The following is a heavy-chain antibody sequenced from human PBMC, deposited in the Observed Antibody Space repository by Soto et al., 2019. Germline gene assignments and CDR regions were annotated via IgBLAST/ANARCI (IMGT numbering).Heavy chain of an antibody. CDR2: VTGGGHTT. CDR3: ASYSGDLDVYGMDI. Sequence: EAQLLESGGGLVQPGGSLRLSCAASGCTCSRYAMSWVRQAPGKGLEWVSTVTGGGHTTYNADSVNGRLTISRDNSKNTLYLQMNNLRPEDAASYYCASYSGDLDVYGMDIWGPGTTVTVSS. D-gene: IGHD1-26*01. V-gene: IGHV3-23*01. CDR1: GCTCSRYA. J-gene: IGHJ6*02.